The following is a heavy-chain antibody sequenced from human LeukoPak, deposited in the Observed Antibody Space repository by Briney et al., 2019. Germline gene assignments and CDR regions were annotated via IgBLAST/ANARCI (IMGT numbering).Heavy chain of an antibody. V-gene: IGHV1-69*04. CDR2: IIPILGIA. CDR1: GGTFSSYT. D-gene: IGHD5-18*01. CDR3: ARDWGVGGYSYGNAFDI. Sequence: EASVKVSCKASGGTFSSYTISWVRQAPGQGLEWMGRIIPILGIANYAQKFQGRVTITADKPTSTAYMELSSLRSEDTAVYYRARDWGVGGYSYGNAFDIWGQGTMVTVSS. J-gene: IGHJ3*02.